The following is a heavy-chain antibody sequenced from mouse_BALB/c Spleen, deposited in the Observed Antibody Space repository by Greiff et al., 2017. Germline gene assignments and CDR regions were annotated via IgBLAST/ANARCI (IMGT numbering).Heavy chain of an antibody. CDR2: INPYNDGT. V-gene: IGHV1-14*01. D-gene: IGHD2-4*01. J-gene: IGHJ3*01. CDR3: ARRDDYDSSWFAY. Sequence: VHVKQSGPELVKPGASVKMSCKASGYTFTSYVMHWVKQKPGQGLEWIGYINPYNDGTKYNEKFKGKATLTSDKSSSTAYMELSSLTSEDSAVYYCARRDDYDSSWFAYWGQGTLVTVSA. CDR1: GYTFTSYV.